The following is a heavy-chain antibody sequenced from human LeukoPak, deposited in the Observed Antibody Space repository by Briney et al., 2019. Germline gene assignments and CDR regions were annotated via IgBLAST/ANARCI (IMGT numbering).Heavy chain of an antibody. CDR1: GYTFTSYG. D-gene: IGHD5-12*01. CDR3: ARVTIPSEYSGYDPTPGGY. CDR2: ISAYNGNT. V-gene: IGHV1-18*01. J-gene: IGHJ4*02. Sequence: ASVKVSCKASGYTFTSYGISWVRQAPGQGLEWMGWISAYNGNTNYAQKLQGRVTMTTDTSTSTAYMELRSLRSDDTAVYYCARVTIPSEYSGYDPTPGGYWGQGTLVTVSS.